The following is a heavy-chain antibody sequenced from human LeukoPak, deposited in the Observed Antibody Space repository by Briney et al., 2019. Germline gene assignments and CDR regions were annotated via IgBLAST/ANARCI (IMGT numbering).Heavy chain of an antibody. CDR1: GFTFSSYD. Sequence: GGPLRLSCAASGFTFSSYDMHWVRKATGKGLECVSAIGTAGDTYYPGSVKGRFTISRENAKNSLYLQMNSLRAGDTAVYYCAREGRGSYYGTYDYWGQGTLVTVSS. V-gene: IGHV3-13*01. J-gene: IGHJ4*02. D-gene: IGHD1-26*01. CDR3: AREGRGSYYGTYDY. CDR2: IGTAGDT.